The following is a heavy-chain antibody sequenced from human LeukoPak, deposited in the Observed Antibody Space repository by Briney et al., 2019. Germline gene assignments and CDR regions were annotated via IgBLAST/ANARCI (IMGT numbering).Heavy chain of an antibody. J-gene: IGHJ4*02. Sequence: GGSLRLSCAASGFTFSSYAMSWVRQAPGKGLEWVALISYDGNNKYYADSVKGRFTISRDNSKNTLSLQMSSLRAEDTAVYYCARSRSVSGYDFLHWGQGTLVTVSS. CDR2: ISYDGNNK. D-gene: IGHD5-12*01. CDR1: GFTFSSYA. V-gene: IGHV3-30-3*01. CDR3: ARSRSVSGYDFLH.